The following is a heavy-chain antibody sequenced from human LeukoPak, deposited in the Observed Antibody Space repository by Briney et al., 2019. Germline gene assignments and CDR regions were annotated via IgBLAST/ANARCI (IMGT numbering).Heavy chain of an antibody. CDR1: GFPFSSNY. J-gene: IGHJ4*02. CDR2: IYSYGIT. D-gene: IGHD3-22*01. V-gene: IGHV3-53*01. CDR3: ARDSGCDSCGYRF. Sequence: GGALRLSCAASGFPFSSNYMSWVRQAPGKGLQWVSTIYSYGITSYAASVQRRFTIISDNYNNTLNLQMTSLRAEDTAVYYCARDSGCDSCGYRFWGQGTLVTVSS.